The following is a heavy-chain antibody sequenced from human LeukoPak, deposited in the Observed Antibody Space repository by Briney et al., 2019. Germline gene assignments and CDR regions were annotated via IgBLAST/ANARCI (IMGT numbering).Heavy chain of an antibody. J-gene: IGHJ4*02. Sequence: GGSLRLSCAASTFAFSSYAMTWVRQAPGKGLEWVSSITATGGISYADSVKGRFTISRDNSKSTLYLQMNSLRAEDTAVYYCAKTVPYDSSGYYDYWGQGTLVTVSS. CDR1: TFAFSSYA. D-gene: IGHD3-22*01. V-gene: IGHV3-23*01. CDR2: ITATGGIS. CDR3: AKTVPYDSSGYYDY.